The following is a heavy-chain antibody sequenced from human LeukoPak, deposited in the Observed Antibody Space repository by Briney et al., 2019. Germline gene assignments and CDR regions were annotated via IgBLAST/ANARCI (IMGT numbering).Heavy chain of an antibody. V-gene: IGHV3-30-3*01. CDR2: ISYDGSNK. CDR3: ARDVGPMVRGVIHYYYYYVMDV. D-gene: IGHD3-10*01. CDR1: GFTFSSYA. J-gene: IGHJ6*02. Sequence: GGSLRLSCAASGFTFSSYAMHWVRQAPGKGLEWVAVISYDGSNKYYADSVKGRFTISKDNSKHTLYLQMNSLRAEDTAVYYCARDVGPMVRGVIHYYYYYVMDVWGQGTTVTVS.